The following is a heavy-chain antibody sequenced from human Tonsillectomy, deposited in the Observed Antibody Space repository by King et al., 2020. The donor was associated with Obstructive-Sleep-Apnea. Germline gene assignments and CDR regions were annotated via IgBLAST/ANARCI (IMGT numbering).Heavy chain of an antibody. Sequence: VQLVESGGGVVQPGRSLRLSCAASGFTFSSYGMDWVRQAPGKGLEWVAIISHDGSNKYNADSVKGRFTIPRDNSENTRFLQMNSLRAAETAVYYCAKRLEYYYGMDVWGQGTTVTVSS. CDR1: GFTFSSYG. CDR3: AKRLEYYYGMDV. V-gene: IGHV3-30*18. J-gene: IGHJ6*02. CDR2: ISHDGSNK. D-gene: IGHD3-3*01.